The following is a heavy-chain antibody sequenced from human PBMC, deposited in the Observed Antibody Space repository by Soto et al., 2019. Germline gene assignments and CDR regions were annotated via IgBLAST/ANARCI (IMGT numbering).Heavy chain of an antibody. CDR1: GGTFSSHT. CDR2: IIPALGTA. Sequence: SSGKVSCKASGGTFSSHTFSWVRQAPGQGLGWMGRIIPALGTATYAQKFQGRVTITADESATTVYMELNSLRSEDTAVYYCARPDFGDYWYFDLWGRGTLVTVSS. V-gene: IGHV1-69*08. J-gene: IGHJ2*01. D-gene: IGHD4-17*01. CDR3: ARPDFGDYWYFDL.